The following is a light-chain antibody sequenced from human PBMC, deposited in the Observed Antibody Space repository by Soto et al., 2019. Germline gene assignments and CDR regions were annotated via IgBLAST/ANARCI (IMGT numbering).Light chain of an antibody. CDR3: LQDYGDSWT. J-gene: IGKJ1*01. V-gene: IGKV1-6*01. CDR1: RDVGSA. CDR2: AAS. Sequence: MTQSPSSLSASVGEKVSITCRASRDVGSAVSWSQQKPGQAPNLLIYAASNLYTGVPSRFSGSRSGTEFTLTISSLQPEDFAYYYCLQDYGDSWTFGQGTKVEIE.